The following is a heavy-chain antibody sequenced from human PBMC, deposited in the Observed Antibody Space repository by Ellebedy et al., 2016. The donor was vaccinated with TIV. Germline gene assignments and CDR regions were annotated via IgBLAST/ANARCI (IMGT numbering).Heavy chain of an antibody. CDR1: GFTFSSYS. CDR2: ISSSSSTI. CDR3: ARRCSGGSCYRMGMDV. V-gene: IGHV3-48*04. D-gene: IGHD2-15*01. Sequence: GESLKISXAASGFTFSSYSMNWVRQAPGKGLEWVSYISSSSSTIYYADSVKGRFTISRDNAKNSLYLQMNSLRAEDTAVYYCARRCSGGSCYRMGMDVWGQGTTVTVSS. J-gene: IGHJ6*02.